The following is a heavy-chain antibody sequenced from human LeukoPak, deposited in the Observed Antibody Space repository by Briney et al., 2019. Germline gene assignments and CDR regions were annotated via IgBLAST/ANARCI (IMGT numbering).Heavy chain of an antibody. Sequence: ASVKVSCKASGYTFTGYYMHWVRQAPGQALEWMGWINPNSGGTNYAQKFQGRVTMTRDTSISTAYMELSRLRSDDTAVYYCARGTLRYFDWLFLGSWFDPWGQGTLVTVSS. CDR1: GYTFTGYY. D-gene: IGHD3-9*01. CDR2: INPNSGGT. J-gene: IGHJ5*02. V-gene: IGHV1-2*02. CDR3: ARGTLRYFDWLFLGSWFDP.